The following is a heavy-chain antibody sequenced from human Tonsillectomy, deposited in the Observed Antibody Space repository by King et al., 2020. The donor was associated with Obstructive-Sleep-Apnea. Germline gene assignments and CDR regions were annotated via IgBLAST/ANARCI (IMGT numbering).Heavy chain of an antibody. J-gene: IGHJ4*02. Sequence: VQLVESGGGLVKPGGSLRLSCVASGFSFNNSSMNWVRQAPGKGLDWVSSISSSSRYIDYADSVKGRFTISRDNAKNSLFLQMNSLRAEDTAVFYCVRSLLCGGRACYQGFDYWGQRTLVTVSS. CDR3: VRSLLCGGRACYQGFDY. D-gene: IGHD2-15*01. CDR2: ISSSSRYI. CDR1: GFSFNNSS. V-gene: IGHV3-21*01.